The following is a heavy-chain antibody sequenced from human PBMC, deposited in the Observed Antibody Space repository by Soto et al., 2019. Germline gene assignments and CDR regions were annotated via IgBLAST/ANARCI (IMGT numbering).Heavy chain of an antibody. CDR2: ISGYNGDT. V-gene: IGHV1-18*01. J-gene: IGHJ4*02. CDR1: GYTFTSYG. Sequence: QVQLVQSGGEVKQPGASVKVSCKTSGYTFTSYGISWVRQAPGQGLEWMGWISGYNGDTKYVQKFQGRGTLTTDTSTNTAYMGVRSLRADATAVYYCARDWVGDLAYWGQGTLVTVSS. D-gene: IGHD4-17*01. CDR3: ARDWVGDLAY.